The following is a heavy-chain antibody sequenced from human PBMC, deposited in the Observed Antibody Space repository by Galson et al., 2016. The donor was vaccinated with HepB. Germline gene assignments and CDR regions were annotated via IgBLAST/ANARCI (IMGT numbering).Heavy chain of an antibody. CDR1: GFSVYV. CDR3: AKDLHYEIARSSSDFWRGLARRQSAGDSDMDV. V-gene: IGHV3-23*01. CDR2: FSGYDSSA. Sequence: LRLSCAASGFSVYVMSWVRQAPGKGLEWVATFSGYDSSAFYADSVKGRFTIARDSSKKTLLLQMNSLRVDDTARYFCAKDLHYEIARSSSDFWRGLARRQSAGDSDMDVWGQGTTVIVSS. J-gene: IGHJ6*02. D-gene: IGHD3-3*01.